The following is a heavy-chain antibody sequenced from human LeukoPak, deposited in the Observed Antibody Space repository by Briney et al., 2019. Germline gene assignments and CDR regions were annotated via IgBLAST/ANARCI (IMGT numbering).Heavy chain of an antibody. V-gene: IGHV3-23*01. Sequence: GGSLRLSCAASGFTSSNYAMSWVRQAPGKGLEWVSGISGSGGSTYYADSVKGRFTVSRDNSKDTLYLQMNSLRAEDTAVYYCAKSLIEELIFPDRYYFDYWGQGTLVTVSS. D-gene: IGHD1-7*01. CDR2: ISGSGGST. CDR3: AKSLIEELIFPDRYYFDY. J-gene: IGHJ4*02. CDR1: GFTSSNYA.